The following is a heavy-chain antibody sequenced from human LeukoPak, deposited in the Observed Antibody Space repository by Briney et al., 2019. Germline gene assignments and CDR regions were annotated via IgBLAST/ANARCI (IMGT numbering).Heavy chain of an antibody. CDR2: ISSSNYI. J-gene: IGHJ4*02. D-gene: IGHD6-13*01. Sequence: GGSLRLSCAASGFTFSSYNMNWVRQAPGKGLEWVSSISSSNYIYYADSVKGRFTISRDNAKNSLYLQMNSLRAEDTAMYYCARDSYVAAGAIDSWGQGTLVTVSS. V-gene: IGHV3-21*01. CDR1: GFTFSSYN. CDR3: ARDSYVAAGAIDS.